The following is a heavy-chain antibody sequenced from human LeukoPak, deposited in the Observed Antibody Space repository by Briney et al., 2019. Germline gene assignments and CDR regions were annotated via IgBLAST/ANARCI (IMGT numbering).Heavy chain of an antibody. CDR1: GFTFKNYA. Sequence: AGGSLRLSCAASGFTFKNYAMSWVRQAPGTGLEWVSDINGSGDTTFYADSVKGRFTISRDNSRNTLSLQMNSLRAEDTAVYYCARRAGRLLHSGAFDIWGQGTMVTVSS. J-gene: IGHJ3*02. D-gene: IGHD2-15*01. CDR2: INGSGDTT. V-gene: IGHV3-23*01. CDR3: ARRAGRLLHSGAFDI.